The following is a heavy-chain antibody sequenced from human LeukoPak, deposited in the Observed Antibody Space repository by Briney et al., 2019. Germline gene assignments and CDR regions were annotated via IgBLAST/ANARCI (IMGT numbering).Heavy chain of an antibody. CDR2: INHSGST. CDR1: GGSFSGYY. D-gene: IGHD6-6*01. V-gene: IGHV4-34*01. Sequence: SETLSLTCAVYGGSFSGYYWSWIRQPPGKGLEWIGEINHSGSTNYNPSLKSRVTISVDTSKNQFSLKLSSVTAADTAVYYCARLLKTDNSSDYWGQGTLVTVSS. CDR3: ARLLKTDNSSDY. J-gene: IGHJ4*02.